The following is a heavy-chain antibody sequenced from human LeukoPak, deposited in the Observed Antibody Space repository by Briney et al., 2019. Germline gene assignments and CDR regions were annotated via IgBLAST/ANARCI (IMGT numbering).Heavy chain of an antibody. CDR3: AREVGYGYCSSTSCYGAFDI. CDR2: IYYSGST. Sequence: SETLSLTCTVSGGSISSYYWSWIRQPPGKGLEWIGYIYYSGSTNYNPSLKSRVTISVDTSKNQFSLKLSSVTAADTAVYYWAREVGYGYCSSTSCYGAFDIWGQGTMVTVSS. J-gene: IGHJ3*02. D-gene: IGHD2-2*01. CDR1: GGSISSYY. V-gene: IGHV4-59*01.